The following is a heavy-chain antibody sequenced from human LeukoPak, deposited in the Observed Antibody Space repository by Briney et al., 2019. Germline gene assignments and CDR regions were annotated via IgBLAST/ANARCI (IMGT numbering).Heavy chain of an antibody. J-gene: IGHJ6*04. CDR1: GGSFSASY. CDR2: INHSGST. D-gene: IGHD2-15*01. V-gene: IGHV4-34*01. Sequence: KPSETLSLTCAVYGGSFSASYWSWIRQPPGKGLEWIGEINHSGSTNYNPSLKSRVTMSVDTSKNQFSLKLNSVTAADTAVSYCVRVGRFAPMVVVVAATQLMDVWGKGTTVTVSS. CDR3: VRVGRFAPMVVVVAATQLMDV.